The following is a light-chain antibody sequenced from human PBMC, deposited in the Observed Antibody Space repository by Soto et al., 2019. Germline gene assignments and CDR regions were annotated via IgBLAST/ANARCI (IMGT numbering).Light chain of an antibody. Sequence: EIVLTQSPGTLSLSPGERATLSCRASQSVSSSYLVWYQQKPGQAPRLLIYGASSRATGIPDRFSGSGSGTDFTLTISRLEPEDFAVYYGQQYGSSPPMYTFGQGTKLEIK. CDR3: QQYGSSPPMYT. CDR1: QSVSSSY. CDR2: GAS. J-gene: IGKJ2*01. V-gene: IGKV3-20*01.